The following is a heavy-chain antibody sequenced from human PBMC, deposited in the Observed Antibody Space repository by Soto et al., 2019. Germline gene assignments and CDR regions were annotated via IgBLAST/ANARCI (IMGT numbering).Heavy chain of an antibody. Sequence: SETLSLTCAVFGGSFSGYYWNWVRQPPGKGLEWIGYIYYSGSTNYNPSLKSRVTISVDTSKNQFSLKLSSVTAADTAVYYCAREEWFDYGMDVWGQGTTVTVSS. V-gene: IGHV4-59*01. D-gene: IGHD3-10*01. CDR2: IYYSGST. CDR3: AREEWFDYGMDV. J-gene: IGHJ6*02. CDR1: GGSFSGYY.